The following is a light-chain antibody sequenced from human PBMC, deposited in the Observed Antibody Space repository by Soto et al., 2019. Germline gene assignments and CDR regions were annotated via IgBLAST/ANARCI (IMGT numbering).Light chain of an antibody. CDR3: NSYTSSSTVL. Sequence: QSVLTQPASVSGSPGQSITISCTGTSSDVGGYNYVSWYQQHPDKAPKLMIYDVSNRPSGVSNRFSGSKSGNTASLTISGLQAEDEADYYCNSYTSSSTVLFGGGTKVTVL. CDR1: SSDVGGYNY. V-gene: IGLV2-14*01. CDR2: DVS. J-gene: IGLJ2*01.